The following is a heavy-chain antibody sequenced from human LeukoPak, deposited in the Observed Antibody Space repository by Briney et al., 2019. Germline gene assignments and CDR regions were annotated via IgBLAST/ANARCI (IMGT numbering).Heavy chain of an antibody. D-gene: IGHD1-26*01. Sequence: GGSLRLSCAASAFTFSSYAMNWVRQAPGKGLEWVSSISESGDKTDYADSVRGRFTISRDNSQNTLYLQMNSLRVEDTALYYCAKQWVDCWGQGTLVTVSS. CDR1: AFTFSSYA. CDR2: ISESGDKT. J-gene: IGHJ4*02. CDR3: AKQWVDC. V-gene: IGHV3-23*01.